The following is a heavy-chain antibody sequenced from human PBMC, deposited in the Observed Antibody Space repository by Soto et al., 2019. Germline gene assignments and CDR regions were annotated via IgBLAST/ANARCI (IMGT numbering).Heavy chain of an antibody. V-gene: IGHV2-5*02. D-gene: IGHD1-1*01. CDR3: AHRDSTGTTTYFDS. CDR1: GFSFTTTRMG. J-gene: IGHJ4*02. Sequence: SGPTLVNPTETLTLTCTFSGFSFTTTRMGVGWTRQPPGKALEWLAIICWDGESRYNPLLRRRLTLTEDTSKNQVVLTMTNMDPKDTAPYYCAHRDSTGTTTYFDSWGQGIPVPVSS. CDR2: ICWDGES.